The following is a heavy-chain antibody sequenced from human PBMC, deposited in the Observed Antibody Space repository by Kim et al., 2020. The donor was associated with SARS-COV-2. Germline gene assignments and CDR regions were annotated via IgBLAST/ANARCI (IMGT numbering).Heavy chain of an antibody. V-gene: IGHV3-23*01. CDR2: TSGSGHSS. J-gene: IGHJ4*01. Sequence: GGSLRHSCAASGFIFTDYAMTWVRQAPGRGLEWVSGTSGSGHSSYYAASVKGRFTISRDNSKNTLYLQMNSLRADDTGVYYCAQDGSRGYFYANYYRFDSWRPGTLVTVSS. CDR3: AQDGSRGYFYANYYRFDS. CDR1: GFIFTDYA. D-gene: IGHD5-18*01.